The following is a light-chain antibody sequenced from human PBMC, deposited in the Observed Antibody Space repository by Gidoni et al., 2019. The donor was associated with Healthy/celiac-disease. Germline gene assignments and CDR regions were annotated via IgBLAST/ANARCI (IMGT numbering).Light chain of an antibody. J-gene: IGKJ2*01. Sequence: DIQTTQSPSSLSASVGDRVTITCRASQSISSYLNWCQQKPGKDPKLLIYAASSMQSGVPSRFSGSGSGTEFTLTISSLQPEDFATYYCQQSYSSFMFTFGQGTKLEIK. CDR3: QQSYSSFMFT. V-gene: IGKV1-39*01. CDR1: QSISSY. CDR2: AAS.